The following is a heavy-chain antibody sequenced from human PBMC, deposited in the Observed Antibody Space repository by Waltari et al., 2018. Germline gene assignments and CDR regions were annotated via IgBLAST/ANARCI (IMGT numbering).Heavy chain of an antibody. CDR2: IYTTGRT. J-gene: IGHJ4*02. Sequence: QVQLQESGPGLLKPSETLSLTCSVSGDSMRSYYWSWIRQSPEKGLEWFGYIYTTGRTNYNPSLESRVSISLDTSKNQFALNLYSVIAADTAVYYWARRELDSDGGYYFDYWCQGVLVTVSS. CDR3: ARRELDSDGGYYFDY. CDR1: GDSMRSYY. D-gene: IGHD2-21*01. V-gene: IGHV4-4*08.